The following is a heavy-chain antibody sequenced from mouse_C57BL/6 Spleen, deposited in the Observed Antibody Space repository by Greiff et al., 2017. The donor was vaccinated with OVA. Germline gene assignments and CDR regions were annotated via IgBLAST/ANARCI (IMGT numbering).Heavy chain of an antibody. CDR1: GFTFSSYT. V-gene: IGHV5-9*01. CDR2: ISGGGGNT. D-gene: IGHD1-1*01. Sequence: EVKLVESGGGLVKPGGSLKLSCAASGFTFSSYTMSWVRQTPEKRLEWVATISGGGGNTYYPDSVKGRFTISRDNAKNTLYLQMSSLRSEDTALYYCARQEITTVVGDWYFDVWGTGTTVTVSS. J-gene: IGHJ1*03. CDR3: ARQEITTVVGDWYFDV.